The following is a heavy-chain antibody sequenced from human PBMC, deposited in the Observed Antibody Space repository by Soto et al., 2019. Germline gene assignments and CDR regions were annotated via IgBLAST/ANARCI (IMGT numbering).Heavy chain of an antibody. Sequence: GESLKISCKGSGYSFTSYWIGWVRQMPGKGLEWMGIIYPGDSDTRYSPSFQGQVTISADKSISTAYLQWSSLKASDTAMYYCARPANYYDSSGHGMDVSGQGTTLTVSS. J-gene: IGHJ6*02. CDR1: GYSFTSYW. CDR2: IYPGDSDT. CDR3: ARPANYYDSSGHGMDV. D-gene: IGHD3-22*01. V-gene: IGHV5-51*01.